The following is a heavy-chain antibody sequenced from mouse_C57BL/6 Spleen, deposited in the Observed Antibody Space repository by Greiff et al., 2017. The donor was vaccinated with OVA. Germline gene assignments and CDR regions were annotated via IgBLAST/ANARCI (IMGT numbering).Heavy chain of an antibody. D-gene: IGHD4-1*01. CDR2: IDPNSGGT. Sequence: QVQLQQSGAELVKPGASVKLSCKASGYTFTSYWMHWVKQRPGRGLEWIGRIDPNSGGTKYNEKFKSKATLTVDKPSSTAYMQLSSLTSEDSAVYYWARWRWDGGKKGYYFDYWGQGTTLTVSS. CDR3: ARWRWDGGKKGYYFDY. J-gene: IGHJ2*01. CDR1: GYTFTSYW. V-gene: IGHV1-72*01.